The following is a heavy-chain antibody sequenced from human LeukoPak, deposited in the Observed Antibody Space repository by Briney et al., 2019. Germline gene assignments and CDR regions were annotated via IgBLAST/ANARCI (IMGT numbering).Heavy chain of an antibody. Sequence: GGSLRLSCAASGFTFSSYSMNWVRQAPGKGLEWVSAISGSGGSTYYADSVKGRFTISRDNSKNTLYLQMNSLRAEDTAVYYCAKDLEGAARPYYFDYWGQGTLVTVSS. V-gene: IGHV3-23*01. D-gene: IGHD6-6*01. CDR3: AKDLEGAARPYYFDY. CDR1: GFTFSSYS. J-gene: IGHJ4*02. CDR2: ISGSGGST.